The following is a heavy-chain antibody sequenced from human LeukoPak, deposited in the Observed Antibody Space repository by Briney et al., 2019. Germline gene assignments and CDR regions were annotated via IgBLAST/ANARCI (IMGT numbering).Heavy chain of an antibody. Sequence: TGGCLRLSCTASGFPFRSNWMHWVRQAPGRGLVWVSGIIGDGRNTIYTDSVKGRFTISRDNAKNTLYLQMNSLRAEGTAVYYCARTDYFDRWGQGTLVTVSS. CDR1: GFPFRSNW. D-gene: IGHD3-22*01. CDR3: ARTDYFDR. J-gene: IGHJ4*02. V-gene: IGHV3-74*01. CDR2: IIGDGRNT.